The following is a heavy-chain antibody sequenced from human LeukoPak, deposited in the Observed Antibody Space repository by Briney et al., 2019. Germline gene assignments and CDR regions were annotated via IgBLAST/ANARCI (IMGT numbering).Heavy chain of an antibody. CDR2: IKSETDGGTT. D-gene: IGHD3-22*01. V-gene: IGHV3-15*07. Sequence: GGSLRLSCAASGLTFSNAWMNWVRQAPGKGLEWVGRIKSETDGGTTDYAAPVKGSFTISRDDSKNTLYLQMNSLKTEDTAVYYCTTDEDYYDSSTNFDYWGQGTLVTVSS. J-gene: IGHJ4*02. CDR1: GLTFSNAW. CDR3: TTDEDYYDSSTNFDY.